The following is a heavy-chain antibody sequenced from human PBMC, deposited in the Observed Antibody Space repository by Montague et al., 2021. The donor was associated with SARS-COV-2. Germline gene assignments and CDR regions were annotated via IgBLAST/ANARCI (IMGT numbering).Heavy chain of an antibody. V-gene: IGHV4-61*01. D-gene: IGHD3-10*01. CDR2: IYNCDSI. Sequence: SETLSLTCTVSGGSISDDYYAWIWLRQPPGQDRVAFIYNCDSINSNASLNSRVSMSVDTSKTQFSLKLTSVTAADTAVYYCARAVSVRRAVNWFDPWGQGALVTVSS. CDR3: ARAVSVRRAVNWFDP. J-gene: IGHJ5*02. CDR1: GGSISDDYYA.